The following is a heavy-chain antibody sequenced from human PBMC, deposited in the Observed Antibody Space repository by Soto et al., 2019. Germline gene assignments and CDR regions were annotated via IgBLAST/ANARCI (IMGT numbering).Heavy chain of an antibody. CDR1: GFTFSSYW. V-gene: IGHV3-7*01. D-gene: IGHD4-4*01. CDR3: ATTTVSGESYYYGMDV. J-gene: IGHJ6*02. CDR2: IKQDGSEK. Sequence: GGSLSLSCAASGFTFSSYWMSWVRQAPGKGLEWVANIKQDGSEKYYVDSVKGRFTISRDNAKNSLYLQMNSLRAEDTAVYYCATTTVSGESYYYGMDVWGQGTTVTVSS.